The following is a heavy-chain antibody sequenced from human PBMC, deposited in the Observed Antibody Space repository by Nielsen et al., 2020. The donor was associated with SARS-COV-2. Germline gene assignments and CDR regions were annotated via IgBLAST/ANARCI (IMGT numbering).Heavy chain of an antibody. CDR2: ISGNGDTT. CDR1: KFTFNSYA. CDR3: ANGPGSWDY. Sequence: GGSLRLSCAASKFTFNSYAMSWVRQAPGKGLEWVSAISGNGDTTYYADSVKGRFIISSDNSKNTLYLEMNSLRADDTAVYYCANGPGSWDYWGQGTLVTVSS. J-gene: IGHJ4*02. D-gene: IGHD1-26*01. V-gene: IGHV3-23*01.